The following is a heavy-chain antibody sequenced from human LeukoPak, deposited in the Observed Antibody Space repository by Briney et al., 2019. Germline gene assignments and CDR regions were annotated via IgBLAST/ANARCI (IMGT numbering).Heavy chain of an antibody. CDR2: IYYSGST. D-gene: IGHD3-22*01. V-gene: IGHV4-39*01. CDR3: ARYPEYYYDSSAVGAFDI. Sequence: PSETLSLTCTVSGGSISSSSYYWGWIRQPPGKGLEWIGSIYYSGSTYYNPSLKSQVTISVDTSKNQFSLKLSSVTAADTAVYYCARYPEYYYDSSAVGAFDIWGQGTMVTVSS. CDR1: GGSISSSSYY. J-gene: IGHJ3*02.